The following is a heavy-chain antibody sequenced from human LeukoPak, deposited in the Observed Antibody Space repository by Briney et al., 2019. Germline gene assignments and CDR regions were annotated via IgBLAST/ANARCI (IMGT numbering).Heavy chain of an antibody. CDR2: INPNSGGT. V-gene: IGHV1-2*02. D-gene: IGHD3-10*01. Sequence: GASVKVSCKASGYTFTGYYMHWVRQAPGQGLEWMGWINPNSGGTNYAQKFQGRVTMTRDTSISTAYMELSRLRSDDTAVYYCASLGHGSGSYYYYYYMDVWGKGTTVTISS. CDR1: GYTFTGYY. CDR3: ASLGHGSGSYYYYYYMDV. J-gene: IGHJ6*03.